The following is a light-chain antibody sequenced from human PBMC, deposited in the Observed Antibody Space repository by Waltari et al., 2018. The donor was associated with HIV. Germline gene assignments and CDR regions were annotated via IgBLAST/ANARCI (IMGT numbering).Light chain of an antibody. CDR3: SSYTGTIKL. CDR1: SSDVGGYNY. Sequence: QSALTQPRSVSGSPGQSVTISCTGTSSDVGGYNYVSWYQQPPGKAPKLMIFDVRQRPAGISARFSGSKSGTTASLTISGLQTDDEAYYFCSSYTGTIKLFGGGTKLTVL. V-gene: IGLV2-11*01. CDR2: DVR. J-gene: IGLJ3*02.